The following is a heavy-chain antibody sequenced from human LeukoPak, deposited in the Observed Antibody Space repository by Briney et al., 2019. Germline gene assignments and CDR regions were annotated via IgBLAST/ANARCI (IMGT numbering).Heavy chain of an antibody. D-gene: IGHD3-10*01. CDR2: ISGSGGST. CDR1: GFTFSSYS. Sequence: GGSLRLSCAASGFTFSSYSMNWVRQAPGKGLEWVSGISGSGGSTYYADSVKGRFTISRDNSKNTLYLQMNSLKAEDTAVYYCAKDFYGAGVVGAFDIWGEGTMVTVSS. CDR3: AKDFYGAGVVGAFDI. J-gene: IGHJ3*02. V-gene: IGHV3-23*01.